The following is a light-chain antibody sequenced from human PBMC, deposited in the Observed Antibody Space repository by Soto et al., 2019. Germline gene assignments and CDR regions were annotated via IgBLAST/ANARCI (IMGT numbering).Light chain of an antibody. CDR1: SSDVGGYNY. CDR3: SSYAGSSRDV. V-gene: IGLV2-8*01. CDR2: EVS. J-gene: IGLJ1*01. Sequence: QPVLTQPPSTSGSHGQSVTISCTGTSSDVGGYNYVSWYQQQPGKAPKLMIYEVSKRPSGVPDRFSGSKSGNTASPTVSGLQAEDEADYYCSSYAGSSRDVFGTGTKVTV.